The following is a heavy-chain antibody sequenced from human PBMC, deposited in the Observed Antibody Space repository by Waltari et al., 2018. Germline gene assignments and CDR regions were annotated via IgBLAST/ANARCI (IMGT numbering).Heavy chain of an antibody. CDR2: GTIDGTTT. D-gene: IGHD2-21*01. V-gene: IGHV3-74*03. Sequence: EVKLVQSGGGRVSPGGSMRLSCRGAGFRFSSYWMHWVRQSPGKWLELVGRGTIDGTTTTYADAVMGRFTVSRDNAENTMYVQMDSLRGEDTAVYYCASRLLIPALEGGFAYWGQGNLVTVSS. J-gene: IGHJ4*02. CDR1: GFRFSSYW. CDR3: ASRLLIPALEGGFAY.